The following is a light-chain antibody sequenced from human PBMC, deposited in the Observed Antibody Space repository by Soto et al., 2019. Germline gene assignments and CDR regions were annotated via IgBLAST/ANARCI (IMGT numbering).Light chain of an antibody. CDR1: QSVSSN. CDR2: GAS. V-gene: IGKV3D-15*01. Sequence: EIVMTQSPATLSVSPGERATLSCRASQSVSSNLAWYQQKPGQAPRLLIYGASTRATGFPGRFSGSGSGTEFTLTISSLQSEDFAVYYCQQYNNWPPWTFGQGTKVEIK. J-gene: IGKJ1*01. CDR3: QQYNNWPPWT.